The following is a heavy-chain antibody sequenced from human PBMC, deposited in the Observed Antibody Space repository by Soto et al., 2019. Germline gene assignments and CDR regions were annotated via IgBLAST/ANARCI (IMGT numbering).Heavy chain of an antibody. CDR3: ARDHSGIWFGAR. Sequence: QVQLVESGGGVVQPGRSLRLSCAASGFTFSSYGMHWVRQAPGKGLEWVAVIWYDGSNKYYADSVKGRFTISRDNSKNALYLQMNSLRAEDTAVYYCARDHSGIWFGARGGQGTLVTVSS. CDR1: GFTFSSYG. J-gene: IGHJ4*02. V-gene: IGHV3-33*01. CDR2: IWYDGSNK. D-gene: IGHD3-10*01.